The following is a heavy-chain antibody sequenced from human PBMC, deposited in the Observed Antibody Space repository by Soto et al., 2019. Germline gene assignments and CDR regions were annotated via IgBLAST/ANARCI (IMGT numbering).Heavy chain of an antibody. Sequence: SETLSLTCSVSGVYSIGFYYSWSWIRQPPGKGLEWIGFIYNSGSTYYNSSLKSRVTISVDSSKNHFFLNLTSVTAADTAVYYCAKYSKFFQIWGQGTKVTVSS. CDR2: IYNSGST. CDR1: GVYSIGFYYS. D-gene: IGHD4-4*01. V-gene: IGHV4-30-2*01. CDR3: AKYSKFFQI. J-gene: IGHJ3*02.